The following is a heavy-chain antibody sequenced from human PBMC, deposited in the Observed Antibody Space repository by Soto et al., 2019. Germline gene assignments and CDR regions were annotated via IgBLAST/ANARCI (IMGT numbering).Heavy chain of an antibody. CDR1: GFTVSSNY. V-gene: IGHV3-66*01. CDR2: IYSGGSI. J-gene: IGHJ2*01. CDR3: ARVSRVRGVMITDWYFDL. Sequence: EVQLVESGGGLVQPGGSLRLSCAASGFTVSSNYMSWVRQAPGKGLEWVSVIYSGGSIYYADSVKGRFIISRDNSKNTVYLQMNSLRAEDTAVYYCARVSRVRGVMITDWYFDLWGRGTLVTVSS. D-gene: IGHD3-10*01.